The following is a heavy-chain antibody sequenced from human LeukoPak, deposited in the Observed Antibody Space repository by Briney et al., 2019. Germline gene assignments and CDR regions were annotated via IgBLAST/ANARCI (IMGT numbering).Heavy chain of an antibody. D-gene: IGHD3-22*01. J-gene: IGHJ3*02. CDR1: GGSFSSGSYY. CDR2: IYYSGST. CDR3: ARERYYYDSSGYYTAFDI. V-gene: IGHV4-61*01. Sequence: PSETLSLTCTVSGGSFSSGSYYWSWIRQPPGKGLEWIGYIYYSGSTNYNPSLKSRVTISVDTSKNQFSLKLSSVTAADTAVYYCARERYYYDSSGYYTAFDIWGQGTMVTVSS.